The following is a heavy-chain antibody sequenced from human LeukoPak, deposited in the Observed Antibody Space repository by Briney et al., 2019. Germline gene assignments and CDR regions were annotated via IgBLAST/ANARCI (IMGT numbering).Heavy chain of an antibody. Sequence: SETLSLTCTVSGGSISSYYWTWIRHPAGKGLEWIGHIYTSGSTKYNPSLKSRVTISVDKSKNQFSLKLSSVTAADTAVYYCARVGYSYGSGSYRYYFDYWGQGTLVTVSS. CDR3: ARVGYSYGSGSYRYYFDY. J-gene: IGHJ4*02. CDR1: GGSISSYY. D-gene: IGHD3-10*01. CDR2: IYTSGST. V-gene: IGHV4-4*07.